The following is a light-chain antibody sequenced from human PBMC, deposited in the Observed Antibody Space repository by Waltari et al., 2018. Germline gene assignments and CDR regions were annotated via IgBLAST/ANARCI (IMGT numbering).Light chain of an antibody. J-gene: IGKJ2*01. V-gene: IGKV1-5*03. CDR2: KAS. Sequence: DIQMTQSPPTLSASLGDRDTTTSRASQSISTWLAWYQQKPGKAPNLLIYKASILKSGVSSRFSGSGSGTEFTLTINTLQPDDFATYFCQHYNTYSPMYTFGQGTKLEIK. CDR1: QSISTW. CDR3: QHYNTYSPMYT.